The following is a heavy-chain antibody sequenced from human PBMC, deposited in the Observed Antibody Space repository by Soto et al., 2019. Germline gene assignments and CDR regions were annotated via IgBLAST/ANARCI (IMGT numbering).Heavy chain of an antibody. J-gene: IGHJ4*02. D-gene: IGHD2-2*01. CDR2: IIPVSGAA. CDR1: GGTFGSYA. V-gene: IGHV1-69*01. Sequence: QVQLVQSGAEVKKPGSSVKVSCKASGGTFGSYAFSWVRQAPGQGLEWMGGIIPVSGAAHYAQTFQGRVTITADETTSTAYMELSSLRSQDTAVYYCARALGCSSTSCTLDYWGQGTRVIVSS. CDR3: ARALGCSSTSCTLDY.